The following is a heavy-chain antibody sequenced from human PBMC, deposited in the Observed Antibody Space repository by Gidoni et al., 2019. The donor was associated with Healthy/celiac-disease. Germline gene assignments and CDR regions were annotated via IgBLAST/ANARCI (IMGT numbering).Heavy chain of an antibody. CDR3: ARGSTEGATPFDY. V-gene: IGHV4-59*01. CDR1: GGSISSYY. CDR2: LYYSGST. Sequence: QVQLQESGPGLVKPSETLSLTCPVSGGSISSYYWSWIRQPPGKGLEWIGYLYYSGSTNYNPSLKSRVTISVDTSKNQFSLKLSSVTAADTAVYYCARGSTEGATPFDYWGQGTLVTVSS. D-gene: IGHD1-26*01. J-gene: IGHJ4*02.